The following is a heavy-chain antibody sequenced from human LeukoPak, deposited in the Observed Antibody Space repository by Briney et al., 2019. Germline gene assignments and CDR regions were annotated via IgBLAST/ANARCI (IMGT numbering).Heavy chain of an antibody. V-gene: IGHV3-21*01. D-gene: IGHD1-26*01. CDR1: GFTFSSFN. CDR2: ITSSGTHI. J-gene: IGHJ6*03. Sequence: GGSLRLSCAASGFTFSSFNMNWVRQAPGKAMEWVSSITSSGTHIFYADSVRGRFTISRDNAKNLLYLQMDSLGPDDTAVYYCARDPYSGNYGNDYYYYMDVWGKGTTVTISS. CDR3: ARDPYSGNYGNDYYYYMDV.